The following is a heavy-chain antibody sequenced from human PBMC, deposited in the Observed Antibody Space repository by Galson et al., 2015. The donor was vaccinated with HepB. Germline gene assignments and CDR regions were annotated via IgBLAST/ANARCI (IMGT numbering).Heavy chain of an antibody. J-gene: IGHJ6*02. CDR2: IYSGGST. CDR1: GFTVSSNY. V-gene: IGHV3-53*01. Sequence: SLRLSCAASGFTVSSNYMSWVRQAPGKGLEWVSVIYSGGSTYYADSVKGRFTISRDNSKNTLYLQMNSLRAEDTAVYYCARGRAPVHYYGMDVWGQGTTVTVSS. CDR3: ARGRAPVHYYGMDV. D-gene: IGHD1-26*01.